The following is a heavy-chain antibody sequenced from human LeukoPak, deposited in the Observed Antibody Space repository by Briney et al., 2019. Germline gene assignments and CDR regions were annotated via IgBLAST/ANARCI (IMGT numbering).Heavy chain of an antibody. CDR3: AKDPTIKRGGYNYALDAFDI. CDR1: GFTFSSYA. J-gene: IGHJ3*02. V-gene: IGHV3-23*01. CDR2: ISGSGGST. Sequence: GGSLRLSCAASGFTFSSYAMSWVRQAPGKGLEWVSAISGSGGSTYYADSVKGRFTISRDNSKNTLYLQMNSLRAEDTAVYYCAKDPTIKRGGYNYALDAFDIWGQGTMVTVSS. D-gene: IGHD5-24*01.